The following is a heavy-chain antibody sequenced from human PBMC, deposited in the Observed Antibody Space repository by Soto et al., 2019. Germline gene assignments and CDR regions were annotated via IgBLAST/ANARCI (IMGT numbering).Heavy chain of an antibody. Sequence: GGSLRLSCAASAFTFSDYYMTWIRQAPGKGLEWVSYISSTSGTISYADSVKGRFTLSRDNAKSSLFLQMNSLRAEDTAVYYCARAVYTSKTTFDYWGQGTLATVSS. CDR1: AFTFSDYY. J-gene: IGHJ4*02. CDR2: ISSTSGTI. CDR3: ARAVYTSKTTFDY. V-gene: IGHV3-11*01. D-gene: IGHD1-7*01.